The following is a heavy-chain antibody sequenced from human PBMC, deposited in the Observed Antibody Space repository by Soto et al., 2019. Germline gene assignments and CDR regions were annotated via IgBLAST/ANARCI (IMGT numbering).Heavy chain of an antibody. CDR2: IKSKNDGGTT. CDR3: AADLPGHGGGYEFDY. Sequence: PGGSLRLSCAASGFTSSDHYMDWVRQAPGKGLEWVGRIKSKNDGGTTDYAAPVKGRFTISRDDSKNTVYLQMNSLRTEDTAIYYCAADLPGHGGGYEFDYWGQGTPVTVSS. J-gene: IGHJ4*01. V-gene: IGHV3-15*07. CDR1: GFTSSDHY. D-gene: IGHD2-15*01.